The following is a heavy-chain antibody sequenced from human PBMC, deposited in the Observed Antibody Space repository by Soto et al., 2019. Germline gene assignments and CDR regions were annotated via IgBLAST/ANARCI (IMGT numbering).Heavy chain of an antibody. J-gene: IGHJ4*02. CDR2: ISGSGGST. Sequence: EVQLLESGGGLVQPGGSLRLSCAASGLTFGNYAMSWVRQAPEKGLEWVSAISGSGGSTYYADSVKGRFTISRDNSKDTLYLQMNSLTAEDTAVYYCAKSVGYSGYDSLVTFDYWGQGTLVTVSS. D-gene: IGHD5-12*01. CDR1: GLTFGNYA. V-gene: IGHV3-23*01. CDR3: AKSVGYSGYDSLVTFDY.